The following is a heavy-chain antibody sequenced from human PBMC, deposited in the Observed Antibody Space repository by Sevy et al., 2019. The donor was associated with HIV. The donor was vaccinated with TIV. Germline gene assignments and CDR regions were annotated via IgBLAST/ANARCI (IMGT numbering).Heavy chain of an antibody. D-gene: IGHD3-16*01. CDR2: ISAYNGNT. Sequence: ASVKVSCKASGYTFTTYGISWVRQAPAQGLEWMGWISAYNGNTNYAQKFQGRVTMTTETSKRTAYMEGRSLRSDATAVYYCVACDDDIWAGWFDPWGQGTLVTVSS. CDR1: GYTFTTYG. J-gene: IGHJ5*02. CDR3: VACDDDIWAGWFDP. V-gene: IGHV1-18*01.